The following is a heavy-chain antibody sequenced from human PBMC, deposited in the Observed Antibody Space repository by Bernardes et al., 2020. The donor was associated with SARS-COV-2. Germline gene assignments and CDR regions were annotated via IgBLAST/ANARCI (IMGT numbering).Heavy chain of an antibody. J-gene: IGHJ4*02. Sequence: SETLSLTCTVSGGSISGYYWSWIRQPPGTGLEWIGYIYYSGSTNYTPSLKSRVTISVDTSKNQFSLKLRSVTAADTAVYYCARATAAAGNGGIFDYWGQGTLVTVSS. CDR3: ARATAAAGNGGIFDY. CDR2: IYYSGST. V-gene: IGHV4-59*01. D-gene: IGHD6-13*01. CDR1: GGSISGYY.